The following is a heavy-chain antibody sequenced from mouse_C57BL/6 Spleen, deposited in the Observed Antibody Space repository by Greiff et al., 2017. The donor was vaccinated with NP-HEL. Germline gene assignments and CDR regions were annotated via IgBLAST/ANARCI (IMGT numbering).Heavy chain of an antibody. J-gene: IGHJ4*01. CDR3: ARYDYGSSPNYAMDY. CDR1: GFTFTDYY. CDR2: IRNKANGYTT. D-gene: IGHD1-1*01. V-gene: IGHV7-3*01. Sequence: EVHLVESGGGLVQPGGSLSLSCAASGFTFTDYYMSWVRQPPGKALEWLGFIRNKANGYTTEYSASVKGRFTISRDNSQSILYLQMNALRAEDSATYYCARYDYGSSPNYAMDYWGQGTSVTVSS.